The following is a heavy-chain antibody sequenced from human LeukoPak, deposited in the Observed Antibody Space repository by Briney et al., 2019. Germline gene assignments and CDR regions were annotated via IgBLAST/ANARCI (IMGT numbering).Heavy chain of an antibody. D-gene: IGHD6-13*01. CDR3: AREDAGSSLDS. CDR1: GYPFNYHT. CDR2: INAGNGKT. Sequence: ASVKVSCKASGYPFNYHTIHWVRQAPGPGLKCMGWINAGNGKTKYSQELQGRVTITSDTSATTAYMGLSSLTSEDLAVYFCAREDAGSSLDSWGQGTLVIVSS. J-gene: IGHJ4*02. V-gene: IGHV1-3*03.